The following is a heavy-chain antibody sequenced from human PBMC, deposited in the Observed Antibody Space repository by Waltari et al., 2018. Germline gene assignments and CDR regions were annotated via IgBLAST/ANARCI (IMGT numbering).Heavy chain of an antibody. Sequence: QVQLVQSGAEVKKPGSSVKVSCKASGGTFSSYAISWVRQAPGQGPEWMGGIIPILGTANDAQKFQGRVTITADESTSTAYMELSSLRSEDTAVYYCARGLIAGGYYYYYGMDVWGQGTTVTVSS. CDR1: GGTFSSYA. D-gene: IGHD6-13*01. CDR3: ARGLIAGGYYYYYGMDV. J-gene: IGHJ6*02. CDR2: IIPILGTA. V-gene: IGHV1-69*01.